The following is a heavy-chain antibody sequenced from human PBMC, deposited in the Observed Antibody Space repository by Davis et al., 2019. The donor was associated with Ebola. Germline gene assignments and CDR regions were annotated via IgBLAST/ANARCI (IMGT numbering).Heavy chain of an antibody. CDR1: GFTFSSYS. V-gene: IGHV3-21*01. CDR3: ARGTIFGVVIRTEIDY. Sequence: GESLKISCAASGFTFSSYSMNWVRQAPGKGLEWVSSISSSSSYIYYADSVKGRFTISRDNAKNSLYLQMNSLRDEDTAVYYCARGTIFGVVIRTEIDYWGQGTLVTVSS. J-gene: IGHJ4*02. D-gene: IGHD3-3*01. CDR2: ISSSSSYI.